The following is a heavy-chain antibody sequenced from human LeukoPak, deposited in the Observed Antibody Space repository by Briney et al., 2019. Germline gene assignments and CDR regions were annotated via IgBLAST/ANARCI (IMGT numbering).Heavy chain of an antibody. CDR2: INSDGSST. CDR3: ARGAEWELFDY. CDR1: GFTFSSYW. J-gene: IGHJ4*02. Sequence: GRSLRLSCAASGFTFSSYWMHWVRQAPGKGLVWVSRINSDGSSTSYADSVKGRFTISRDNAKNTLYLQMNSLRAEDTAVYYCARGAEWELFDYWGQGTLVTVSS. D-gene: IGHD1-26*01. V-gene: IGHV3-74*01.